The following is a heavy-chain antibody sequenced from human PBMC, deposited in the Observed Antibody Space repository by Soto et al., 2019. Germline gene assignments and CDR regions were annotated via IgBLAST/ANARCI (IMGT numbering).Heavy chain of an antibody. CDR2: ISYDGSNL. J-gene: IGHJ4*02. V-gene: IGHV3-30*18. Sequence: QVQLVESGGGVVQPGRSLRLSCAASGFTFSSDGMHWVRQAPGKGLEWVAAISYDGSNLYYIDSVKGRITISRDKSKDTRYLQMNSLRAEDTAVYYCAKDAHPRDGYCSVADYWGQGTLVTVAS. CDR1: GFTFSSDG. D-gene: IGHD2-21*02. CDR3: AKDAHPRDGYCSVADY.